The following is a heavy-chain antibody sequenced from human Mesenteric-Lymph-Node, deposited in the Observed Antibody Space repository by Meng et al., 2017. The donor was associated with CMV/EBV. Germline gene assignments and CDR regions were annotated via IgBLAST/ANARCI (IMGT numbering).Heavy chain of an antibody. J-gene: IGHJ4*02. CDR1: GYSFTSYG. CDR2: ISGYNGNT. V-gene: IGHV1-18*01. CDR3: ARDSPIYCSSTSYLALTYFDY. D-gene: IGHD2-2*01. Sequence: ASVKVSCKTSGYSFTSYGMSWVRQAPGQGLEWMGWISGYNGNTNYAPKYQGRVTMTTDTSTTTAYTELRSLRSDDTAVYYCARDSPIYCSSTSYLALTYFDYWGQGTLVTVSS.